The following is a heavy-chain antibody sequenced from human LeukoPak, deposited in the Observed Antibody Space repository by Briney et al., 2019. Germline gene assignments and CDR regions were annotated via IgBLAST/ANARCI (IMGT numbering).Heavy chain of an antibody. D-gene: IGHD3-16*02. V-gene: IGHV3-11*06. CDR3: ARERDGGVIVGANY. Sequence: GGSLRLSCAASGFTFSDYYMSWIRQAPGKGLEWVLYISNSSSYTNYADSVKGRFTISRDNAKNSLYLQMNSLRAEDTAVYYCARERDGGVIVGANYWGQGTLVTVSS. CDR2: ISNSSSYT. J-gene: IGHJ4*02. CDR1: GFTFSDYY.